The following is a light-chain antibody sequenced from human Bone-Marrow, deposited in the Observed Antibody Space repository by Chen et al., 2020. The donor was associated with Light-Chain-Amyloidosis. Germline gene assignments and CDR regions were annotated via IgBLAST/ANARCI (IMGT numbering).Light chain of an antibody. V-gene: IGKV1-6*01. Sequence: AIQMTQSPSYMSASVGERVTITCRASQGIRNDLGWYQQKPKKAPKLLIYAASSLQSGVPSRFSGSGSGTDFTLTISSLQPEDFATYYGLQDYSHPWTFGQGTKVEIK. J-gene: IGKJ1*01. CDR2: AAS. CDR3: LQDYSHPWT. CDR1: QGIRND.